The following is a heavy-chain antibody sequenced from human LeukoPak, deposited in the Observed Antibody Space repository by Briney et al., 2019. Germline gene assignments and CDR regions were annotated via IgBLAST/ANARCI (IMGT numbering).Heavy chain of an antibody. D-gene: IGHD6-6*01. CDR2: INHSGST. CDR3: GSSSPFDY. Sequence: KGLEWIGEINHSGSTNYNPSLKSRVTISVDTSKNQFSLKLSSVTAADTAVYYCGSSSPFDYWGQGTLVTVSS. J-gene: IGHJ4*02. V-gene: IGHV4-34*01.